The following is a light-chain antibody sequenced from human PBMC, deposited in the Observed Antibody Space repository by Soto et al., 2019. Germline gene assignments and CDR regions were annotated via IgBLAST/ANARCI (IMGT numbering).Light chain of an antibody. J-gene: IGKJ1*01. CDR1: QSLLYRDGNTY. CDR3: MQALQTPA. Sequence: DVVMTQSPLSLPVTPGQPASISCRSSQSLLYRDGNTYLNWFQQRPGQSPRRLIYKVSNRASGVPDRFSGSGSGTDFTLKISRVEAEDVGVYYCMQALQTPAFGQGTKVDIK. V-gene: IGKV2-30*01. CDR2: KVS.